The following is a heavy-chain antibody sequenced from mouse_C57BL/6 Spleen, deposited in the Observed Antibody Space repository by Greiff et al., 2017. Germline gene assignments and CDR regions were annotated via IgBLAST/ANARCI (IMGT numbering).Heavy chain of an antibody. Sequence: VKLMESGAELARPGASVKLSCKASGYTFTSYGISWVKQRTGQGLEWIGEIYPRSGNTYYNEKFKGKATLTADKSSSTAYMELRSLTSEDSAVYFCARDSKGNYFDYWGQGTTLTVSS. D-gene: IGHD2-5*01. CDR2: IYPRSGNT. CDR1: GYTFTSYG. CDR3: ARDSKGNYFDY. J-gene: IGHJ2*01. V-gene: IGHV1-81*01.